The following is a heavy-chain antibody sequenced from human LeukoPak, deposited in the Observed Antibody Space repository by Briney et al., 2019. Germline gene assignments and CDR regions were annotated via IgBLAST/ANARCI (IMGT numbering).Heavy chain of an antibody. CDR2: MSGSGGYT. CDR3: AKSHTDHYYMDL. J-gene: IGHJ6*03. V-gene: IGHV3-23*01. Sequence: GGSLRLSCAASGFTFSSYAMSWVRQAPGKGLEWVSAMSGSGGYTNHADSGKGRFTISRENSKNTRYLQMDGLRAEDTAVYYCAKSHTDHYYMDLWGKGTTVTVSS. D-gene: IGHD5-18*01. CDR1: GFTFSSYA.